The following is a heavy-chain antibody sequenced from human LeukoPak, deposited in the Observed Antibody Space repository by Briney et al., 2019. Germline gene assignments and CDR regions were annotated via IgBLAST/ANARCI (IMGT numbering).Heavy chain of an antibody. CDR2: VYYTGST. Sequence: KPLETLSLTCSVSGGSVTSGGFYWGWLSQPPRKGPEWIATVYYTGSTYYNPSLKSRVTISIDTSKNQFSLRLTSVTATDTAVYHCARHSGSGSLSRPFDPWGQGTLVTVSS. CDR1: GGSVTSGGFY. J-gene: IGHJ5*02. D-gene: IGHD3-10*01. V-gene: IGHV4-39*01. CDR3: ARHSGSGSLSRPFDP.